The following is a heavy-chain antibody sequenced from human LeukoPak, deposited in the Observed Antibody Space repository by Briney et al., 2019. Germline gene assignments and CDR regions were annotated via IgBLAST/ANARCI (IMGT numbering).Heavy chain of an antibody. D-gene: IGHD1-26*01. CDR2: ISSGSSYI. CDR1: GFTSNSYS. Sequence: GGSLRLSRAASGFTSNSYSMNWVRQAPGKGLEWVSSISSGSSYIFYADSVKGRFTISRDNAKNSLYLQMNSLRAEDTAVYYCARQVGVDDAFDIWGQGTMVTISS. V-gene: IGHV3-21*01. CDR3: ARQVGVDDAFDI. J-gene: IGHJ3*02.